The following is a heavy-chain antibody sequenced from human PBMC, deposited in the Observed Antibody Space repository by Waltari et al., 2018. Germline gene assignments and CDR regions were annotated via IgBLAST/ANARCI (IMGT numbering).Heavy chain of an antibody. CDR1: GFTFDDYA. V-gene: IGHV3-9*01. CDR2: ISWNSGSI. D-gene: IGHD6-13*01. Sequence: EVQLVESGGGLVQPGRSLRLSCAASGFTFDDYAMHWVRQAPGKGLEWVYGISWNSGSIGYADSVKGRVTISRDNAKNSLYLQMNSLRAEDTALYYCASERGSWYWGQGTLVTVSS. J-gene: IGHJ4*02. CDR3: ASERGSWY.